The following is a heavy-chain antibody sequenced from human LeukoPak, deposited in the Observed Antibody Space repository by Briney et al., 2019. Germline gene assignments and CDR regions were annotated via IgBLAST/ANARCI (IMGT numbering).Heavy chain of an antibody. Sequence: GGSLRLSCAASGFTFSSYHMNWVRQAPGKGLEWVSYISSSSSTIFYAASVKGRFTISRDNSKNTLYLQMNSLRAEDTAVYYCASTSPYYYDSSGYDAFDIWGQGTMVTVSS. J-gene: IGHJ3*02. CDR3: ASTSPYYYDSSGYDAFDI. D-gene: IGHD3-22*01. CDR1: GFTFSSYH. V-gene: IGHV3-48*01. CDR2: ISSSSSTI.